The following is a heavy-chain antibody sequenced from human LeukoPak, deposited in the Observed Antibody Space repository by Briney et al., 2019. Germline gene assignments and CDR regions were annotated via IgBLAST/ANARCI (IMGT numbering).Heavy chain of an antibody. D-gene: IGHD3-22*01. J-gene: IGHJ4*02. CDR2: ISAYNGNT. CDR3: ARGLPRGVVAITTGFLDY. CDR1: GYTFSTYG. Sequence: GASVKVSCKASGYTFSTYGLTWVRQAPGQGLEWMGWISAYNGNTDYAQNLQGRVTMSTDTYTSTAYMELRSLRSDDTAVYYCARGLPRGVVAITTGFLDYWGQGTLVIVSS. V-gene: IGHV1-18*01.